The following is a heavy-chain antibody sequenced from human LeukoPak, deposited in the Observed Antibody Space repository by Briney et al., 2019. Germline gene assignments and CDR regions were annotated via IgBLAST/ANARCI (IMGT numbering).Heavy chain of an antibody. CDR3: ARSTRIAAAGRIHSFDY. J-gene: IGHJ4*02. Sequence: ASVKVSCKASGYTLTRYYKHLVGQDPRQRLEGVGWINPNSGGTNYAQKFQGRVTMTRDTSISTAYMELSRLRSDDTAVYYCARSTRIAAAGRIHSFDYWGQGTLVTVSS. CDR2: INPNSGGT. V-gene: IGHV1-2*02. CDR1: GYTLTRYY. D-gene: IGHD6-13*01.